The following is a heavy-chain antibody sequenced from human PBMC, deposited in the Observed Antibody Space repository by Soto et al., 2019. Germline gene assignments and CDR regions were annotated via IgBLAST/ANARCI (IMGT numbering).Heavy chain of an antibody. CDR2: IYYSGST. J-gene: IGHJ4*02. CDR3: ASGDYGGKKGGFDY. V-gene: IGHV4-31*03. D-gene: IGHD4-17*01. Sequence: QVQLQESGPGLVKPSQTLSLTCTVSGGSISSGGYYWSWIRQHPGKGLEWIGYIYYSGSTYYNPSLKVRVTISGDPSKNQFSLKLSCVTAADTAVYYWASGDYGGKKGGFDYWGQGTLFTVSS. CDR1: GGSISSGGYY.